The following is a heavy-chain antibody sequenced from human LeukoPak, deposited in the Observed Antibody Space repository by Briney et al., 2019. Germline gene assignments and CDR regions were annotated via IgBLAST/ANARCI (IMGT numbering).Heavy chain of an antibody. Sequence: QAGGSLRLSCAASGFTFSSYWMHWVRQAPGKGLLWVSRINSDGSSTSYADSVKGRFTISKDNAKNTVYLQMNNLRAEDTAVYYCVSFYETYWGRGTLVTVSS. CDR3: VSFYETY. D-gene: IGHD2-2*01. V-gene: IGHV3-74*01. CDR1: GFTFSSYW. CDR2: INSDGSST. J-gene: IGHJ4*02.